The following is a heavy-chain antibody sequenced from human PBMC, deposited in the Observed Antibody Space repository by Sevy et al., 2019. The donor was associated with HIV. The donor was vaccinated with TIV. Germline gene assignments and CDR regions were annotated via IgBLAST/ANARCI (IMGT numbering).Heavy chain of an antibody. CDR2: ISSTGSHK. J-gene: IGHJ4*02. CDR1: GFNFRTHA. V-gene: IGHV3-30-3*01. Sequence: GGSLRLSCAASGFNFRTHAMHWVRQPPGKGLEWVAVISSTGSHKYYANSVRGRFTISRDNSENTLSLQMNGLRLDDTGLYYCAREAGYTTTWSTGNYWGLGTLVTVSS. D-gene: IGHD5-12*01. CDR3: AREAGYTTTWSTGNY.